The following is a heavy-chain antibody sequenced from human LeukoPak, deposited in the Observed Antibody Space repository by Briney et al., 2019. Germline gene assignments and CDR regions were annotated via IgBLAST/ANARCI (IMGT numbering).Heavy chain of an antibody. CDR1: GGSISSGDYC. V-gene: IGHV4-30-4*08. CDR3: ARNPDVAAGIYYYYMDV. J-gene: IGHJ6*03. Sequence: SETLSLTCTVSGGSISSGDYCWSWIRQPPGKGLEWIGYIYYSGSTYYNPSLKSRVTISVDTSKNQFSLKLSSVTAADTAVYYCARNPDVAAGIYYYYMDVWGKGTTVTVSS. CDR2: IYYSGST. D-gene: IGHD6-13*01.